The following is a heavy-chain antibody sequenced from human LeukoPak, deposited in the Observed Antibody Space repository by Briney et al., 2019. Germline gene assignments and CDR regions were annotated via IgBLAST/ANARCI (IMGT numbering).Heavy chain of an antibody. CDR3: ARDRVVPAAITIRPITVLDY. D-gene: IGHD2-2*02. CDR2: IWYDGSNK. V-gene: IGHV3-33*01. J-gene: IGHJ4*02. Sequence: PGGSLRFSCAASGFTFSSYGMPWVRQAPGKGLEWVAVIWYDGSNKYYADSVKGRFTISRDNSKNTLYLQMNSLRAEDTAVYYCARDRVVPAAITIRPITVLDYWGQGTLVTVSS. CDR1: GFTFSSYG.